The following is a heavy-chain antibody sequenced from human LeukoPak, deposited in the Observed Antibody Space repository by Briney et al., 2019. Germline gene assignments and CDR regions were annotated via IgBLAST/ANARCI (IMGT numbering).Heavy chain of an antibody. J-gene: IGHJ4*02. Sequence: PGGSLRLSCKVSGFTFSNFAMSWVRQAPGRGLEWVSSISGSGDGTFYPDSLEGRFTISRDNSKNTLYLQMNSLRAEDTAVYYCAKDRAPGIAAAGNFDYWGQGTLVTVSS. CDR3: AKDRAPGIAAAGNFDY. D-gene: IGHD6-13*01. CDR1: GFTFSNFA. V-gene: IGHV3-23*01. CDR2: ISGSGDGT.